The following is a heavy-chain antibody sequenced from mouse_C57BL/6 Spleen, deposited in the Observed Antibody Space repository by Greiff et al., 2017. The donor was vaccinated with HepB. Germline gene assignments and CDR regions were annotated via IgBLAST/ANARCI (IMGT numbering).Heavy chain of an antibody. D-gene: IGHD2-2*01. CDR1: GFSFTSYG. J-gene: IGHJ3*01. CDR2: IWSGGST. Sequence: QVQLQQSGPGLVQPSQSLSITCTVSGFSFTSYGVHWVRQSPGKGLEWLVVIWSGGSTDYNAAFISRLSISKDNSKSQVLFKIISLQDDDTAIYYCARKGVYYVYDGFAYWGQGTLVTVSA. V-gene: IGHV2-2*01. CDR3: ARKGVYYVYDGFAY.